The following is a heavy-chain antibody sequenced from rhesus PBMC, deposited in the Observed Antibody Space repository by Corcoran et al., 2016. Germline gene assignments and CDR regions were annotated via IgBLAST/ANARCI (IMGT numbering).Heavy chain of an antibody. V-gene: IGHV4-76*01. CDR2: IYGSSGST. CDR1: GYSISSGYD. D-gene: IGHD4-11*01. Sequence: QVQLQESGPGVVKPSETLSLTCAVSGYSISSGYDWSWIRQPPGKGLEWIGYIYGSSGSTNYNPSLKNRVTISKDTSKNQFSLKLSSVTAADTAVYYCARAAWRSNHYQHWGQGVLVTVSS. J-gene: IGHJ4*01. CDR3: ARAAWRSNHYQH.